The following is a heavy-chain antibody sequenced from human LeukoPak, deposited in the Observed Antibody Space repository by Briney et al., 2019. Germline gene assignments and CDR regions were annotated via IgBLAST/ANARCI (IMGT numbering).Heavy chain of an antibody. Sequence: PGGSLRLSCAASGFTFSSYAMSWVRQAPGKGLEWVSGISGSGGSTYYADSVKGRFSVSRDKSKNTLYLQMNSLRSEDTAVYYCARGGPIGWQGYFQHWGQGTLVTVSS. CDR2: ISGSGGST. J-gene: IGHJ1*01. D-gene: IGHD6-19*01. CDR1: GFTFSSYA. CDR3: ARGGPIGWQGYFQH. V-gene: IGHV3-23*01.